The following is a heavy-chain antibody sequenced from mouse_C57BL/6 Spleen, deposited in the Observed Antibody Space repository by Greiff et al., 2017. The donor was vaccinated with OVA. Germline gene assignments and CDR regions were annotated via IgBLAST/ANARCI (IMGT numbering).Heavy chain of an antibody. V-gene: IGHV1-15*01. Sequence: VQLQQSGAELVRPGASVTLSCKASGYTFTDYEMHWVKQTPVHGLEWIGAIDPETGGTAYNQKFKGKAILTADKSSSTAYMELRSLTSEDSAVYYCTRGLIMTTVVAPNYFDYWGQGTTLTVSS. D-gene: IGHD1-1*01. CDR1: GYTFTDYE. J-gene: IGHJ2*01. CDR3: TRGLIMTTVVAPNYFDY. CDR2: IDPETGGT.